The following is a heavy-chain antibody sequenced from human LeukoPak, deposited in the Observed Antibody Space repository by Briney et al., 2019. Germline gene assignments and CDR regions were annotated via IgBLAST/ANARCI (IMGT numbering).Heavy chain of an antibody. V-gene: IGHV1-2*02. Sequence: ASVKVSCKASGYTFTGYYMHWVRQAPGQGLEWMGWINPDSGGTNYAQKFQGRVTITADKSTSTAYMELSSLRSEDTAVYYCARDPCSSTSCYLGHNWFDPWGQGTLVTVSS. CDR3: ARDPCSSTSCYLGHNWFDP. J-gene: IGHJ5*02. D-gene: IGHD2-2*01. CDR1: GYTFTGYY. CDR2: INPDSGGT.